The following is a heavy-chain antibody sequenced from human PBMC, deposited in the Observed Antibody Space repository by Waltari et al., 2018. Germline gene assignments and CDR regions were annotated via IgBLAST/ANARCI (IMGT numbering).Heavy chain of an antibody. CDR3: ARDRGRGLYFDS. Sequence: QLQLQQSGPGLVKPSESLSLTCGVSGDSMSENYWWSWVRQSPEKGLGGIGQIHRGGRTYYNPSLEGGVSVSMDTSNNKFFLKLSSAIAADTAVYYCARDRGRGLYFDSWGQGTLVTVSP. J-gene: IGHJ4*02. D-gene: IGHD2-15*01. CDR2: IHRGGRT. V-gene: IGHV4-4*02. CDR1: GDSMSENYW.